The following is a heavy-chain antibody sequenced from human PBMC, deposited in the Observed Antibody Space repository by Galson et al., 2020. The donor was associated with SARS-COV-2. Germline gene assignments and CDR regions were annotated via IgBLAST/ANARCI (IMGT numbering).Heavy chain of an antibody. D-gene: IGHD6-19*01. CDR2: INGDSSLN. V-gene: IGHV3-7*04. J-gene: IGHJ4*02. CDR3: GGGSGWLCDY. CDR1: GLRFSNSW. Sequence: GGSLRLSCAASGLRFSNSWMSWVRRAPGKGLEWVANINGDSSLNTYLNSVKGRFTISRDNADNSVYLQMNSLRLEDTAVYYCGGGSGWLCDYWGQGILVTVSS.